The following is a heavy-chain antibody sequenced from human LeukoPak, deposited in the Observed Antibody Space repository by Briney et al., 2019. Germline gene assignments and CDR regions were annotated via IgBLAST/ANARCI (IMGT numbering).Heavy chain of an antibody. Sequence: GGSLRLSCAASGFTFRGYSMNWVRQAPGKGPEWISYINNDRSSIAASVKGRFIISRDTAENSLFLQMNSLRVEDTALYYCARDTDWSFDYWGQGILVTVSS. CDR3: ARDTDWSFDY. D-gene: IGHD2-21*01. CDR2: INNDRSSI. CDR1: GFTFRGYS. V-gene: IGHV3-48*01. J-gene: IGHJ4*02.